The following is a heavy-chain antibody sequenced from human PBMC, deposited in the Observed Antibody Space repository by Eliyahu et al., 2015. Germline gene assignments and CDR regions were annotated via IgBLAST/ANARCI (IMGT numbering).Heavy chain of an antibody. CDR3: ARGGGGGQFDY. V-gene: IGHV3-30-3*01. J-gene: IGHJ4*02. D-gene: IGHD4-23*01. Sequence: QVQLXESGGGVVQPGRSLXXSCGXXXINXRSCAMHWIRQTPGKGLEWVAMXLYDGSSEYYGGSVKGRFTISRDNSRNTLFLQMNSLRPEDTAMYYCARGGGGGQFDYWGQGTLVTVSS. CDR1: XINXRSCA. CDR2: XLYDGSSE.